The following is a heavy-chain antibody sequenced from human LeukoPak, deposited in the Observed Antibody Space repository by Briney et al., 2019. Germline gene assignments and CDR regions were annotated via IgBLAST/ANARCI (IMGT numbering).Heavy chain of an antibody. D-gene: IGHD3-22*01. V-gene: IGHV1-46*01. CDR3: ARAMSYYDSSSYDDY. CDR1: GYTFTSYY. CDR2: INPSGGTT. J-gene: IGHJ4*02. Sequence: GASVKVSCKASGYTFTSYYIHWVRQAPGQGLEWMGIINPSGGTTSYAQKFQGSVTMTRDTSTSTVYMELSSLTSEDTAVYYCARAMSYYDSSSYDDYWGQGTLVTVSS.